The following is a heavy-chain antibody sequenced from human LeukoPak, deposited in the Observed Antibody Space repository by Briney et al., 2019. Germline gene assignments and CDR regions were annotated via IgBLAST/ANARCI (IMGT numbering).Heavy chain of an antibody. V-gene: IGHV3-21*01. D-gene: IGHD3-10*01. J-gene: IGHJ4*02. CDR3: ARGSVLWFGELLGY. Sequence: GGSLRLSCAASGFTFDDYAMHWVRQAPGKGLEWVSSISSSSSYIYYADSVKGRFTISRDNAKNSLYLQMNSLRAEDTAVYYCARGSVLWFGELLGYWGQGTLVTVSS. CDR2: ISSSSSYI. CDR1: GFTFDDYA.